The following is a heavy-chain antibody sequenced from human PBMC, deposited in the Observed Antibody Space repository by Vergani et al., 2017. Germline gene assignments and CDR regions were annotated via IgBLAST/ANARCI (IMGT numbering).Heavy chain of an antibody. CDR3: AKDSGGWPYYFDY. D-gene: IGHD6-19*01. CDR2: MSGSAGST. CDR1: GFTFSSYV. V-gene: IGHV3-23*01. Sequence: EVQLLESGGGLVQPGGSLRLSCAASGFTFSSYVMSWVRQAPGKGLEWVSSMSGSAGSTYYADSVKGRFTTSRDNSKNTLYLQMNRLRAEDTAVYYCAKDSGGWPYYFDYWGQGTLVTVSS. J-gene: IGHJ4*02.